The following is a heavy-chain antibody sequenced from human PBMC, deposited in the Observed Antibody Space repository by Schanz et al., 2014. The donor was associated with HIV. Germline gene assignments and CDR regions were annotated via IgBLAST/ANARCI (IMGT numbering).Heavy chain of an antibody. CDR1: GFTFSGFA. Sequence: QLLESGGGLVQPGGLLRLSCAASGFTFSGFAMSWVRQAPGKGLEWVAVIWFDGRNKYYGDSVKGRFMISRDNSNNTLYLQMNSLRAEDTAVYFCTRGRFLERGGMDVWGQGTAVTVSS. V-gene: IGHV3-33*08. D-gene: IGHD3-3*01. J-gene: IGHJ6*02. CDR2: IWFDGRNK. CDR3: TRGRFLERGGMDV.